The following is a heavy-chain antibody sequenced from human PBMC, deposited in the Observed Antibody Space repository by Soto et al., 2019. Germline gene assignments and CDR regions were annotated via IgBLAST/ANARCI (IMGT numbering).Heavy chain of an antibody. J-gene: IGHJ4*02. D-gene: IGHD3-16*01. CDR3: AHRYDYGEMRF. Sequence: QITLKESGPTLVKPTQTLTLTCTFSGFSLSTSGVGVGWIRQPPGKALEWLALIYWNANKLYSPSLKSRLTXTXXTSKNQVVLTMTNMDPVDTATYYCAHRYDYGEMRFWGQGSLVTVSS. CDR2: IYWNANK. V-gene: IGHV2-5*01. CDR1: GFSLSTSGVG.